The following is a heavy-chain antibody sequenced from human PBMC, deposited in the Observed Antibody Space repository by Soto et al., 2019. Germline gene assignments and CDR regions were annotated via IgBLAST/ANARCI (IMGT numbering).Heavy chain of an antibody. D-gene: IGHD3-10*01. V-gene: IGHV3-11*01. CDR2: ISSSGSTI. J-gene: IGHJ4*02. CDR3: ARGSGRYLMATKIGFDY. CDR1: GFTFSDYY. Sequence: GGSLRLSCAASGFTFSDYYMNWIRQAPGKGLEWVSYISSSGSTIYYADSVKGRFTISRDNAKNSLYLQMNSLRAEDTAVYYCARGSGRYLMATKIGFDYWGQGTLVTVSS.